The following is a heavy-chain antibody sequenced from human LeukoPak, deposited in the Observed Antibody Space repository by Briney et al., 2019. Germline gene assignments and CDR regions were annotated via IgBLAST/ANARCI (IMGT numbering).Heavy chain of an antibody. CDR1: GFTFSSYG. J-gene: IGHJ4*02. CDR2: IWYDGSNK. Sequence: GGSLRLSCAASGFTFSSYGMHWVRQAPGKGLEWVAVIWYDGSNKYYADSVKGRFTISRDNSKNTLYLQMNSLRAEDTAVYYCARATDYYHSSAYSYSLDYWGQGTLVTVSS. V-gene: IGHV3-33*08. D-gene: IGHD3-22*01. CDR3: ARATDYYHSSAYSYSLDY.